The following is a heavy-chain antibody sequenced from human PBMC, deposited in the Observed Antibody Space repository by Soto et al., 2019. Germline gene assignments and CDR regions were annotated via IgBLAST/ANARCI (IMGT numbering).Heavy chain of an antibody. V-gene: IGHV3-30-3*01. CDR2: ISYDGSNK. CDR1: GFTFSSYA. J-gene: IGHJ6*02. Sequence: GGSLRLSCAASGFTFSSYAMHWVRQAPGKGLEWVAVISYDGSNKYYADSVKGRFTISRDNSKNTLYLQMNSLRAEDTAMYYCERDTGWLQFSYGMDVWGQGTTVTVSS. CDR3: ERDTGWLQFSYGMDV. D-gene: IGHD5-12*01.